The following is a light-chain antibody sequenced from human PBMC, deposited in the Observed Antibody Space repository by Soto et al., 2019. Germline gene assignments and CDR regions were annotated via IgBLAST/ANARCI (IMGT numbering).Light chain of an antibody. V-gene: IGLV1-51*01. CDR2: DDN. CDR1: SSNIGNNF. Sequence: VLTQPPSVSAAPGQKVTISCSGSSSNIGNNFVSWYQQLPGAAPNLLIFDDNKRPSGIPDRFSGSKSGTSATLGITGLQTGDEADYYCGTWDSSLSAVFGTGTKVTVL. CDR3: GTWDSSLSAV. J-gene: IGLJ1*01.